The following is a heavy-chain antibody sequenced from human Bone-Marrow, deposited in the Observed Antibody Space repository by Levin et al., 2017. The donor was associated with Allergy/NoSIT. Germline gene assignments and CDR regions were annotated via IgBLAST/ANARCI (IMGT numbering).Heavy chain of an antibody. V-gene: IGHV3-15*01. CDR3: ATDQIQQWSYYFDY. J-gene: IGHJ4*02. Sequence: GESLKISCAASGFTFNYAWMSWVRQAPGKGLEWVARIKSKNDGETTDYAAPVKGRFTISRDDSETTVYLQMNGLKIEDTAVYYCATDQIQQWSYYFDYWGQGTLITVSS. D-gene: IGHD5-18*01. CDR2: IKSKNDGETT. CDR1: GFTFNYAW.